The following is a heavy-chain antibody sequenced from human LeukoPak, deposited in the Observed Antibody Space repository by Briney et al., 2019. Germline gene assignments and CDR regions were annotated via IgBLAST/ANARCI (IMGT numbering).Heavy chain of an antibody. CDR2: IKQDETEK. CDR3: ASTMVRGVKDAFDI. CDR1: GFTFSNFW. D-gene: IGHD3-10*01. Sequence: GESLRLSCTASGFTFSNFWMGWVRQAPGKGLEWVANIKQDETEKFYLGSVKGRFTISRDNSKNTLYLQMNSLRAEDTAVYYCASTMVRGVKDAFDIWGQGTMVTVSS. J-gene: IGHJ3*02. V-gene: IGHV3-7*03.